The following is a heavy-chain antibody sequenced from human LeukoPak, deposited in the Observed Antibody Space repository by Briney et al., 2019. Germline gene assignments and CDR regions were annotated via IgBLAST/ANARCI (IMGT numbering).Heavy chain of an antibody. CDR1: GGSVSSGSYY. Sequence: PSETLSLTCTVSGGSVSSGSYYWSWIRQPPGKGLEWIGYIYYSGSTNYNPSLMSRVTISVDTSKNQFSLKLSSVTAADTAVYYCASHTAMANFDYWGQGTLVTVSS. CDR3: ASHTAMANFDY. V-gene: IGHV4-61*01. CDR2: IYYSGST. J-gene: IGHJ4*02. D-gene: IGHD5-18*01.